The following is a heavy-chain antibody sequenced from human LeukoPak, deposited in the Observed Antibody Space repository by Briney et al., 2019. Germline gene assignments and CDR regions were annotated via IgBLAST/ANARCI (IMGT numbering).Heavy chain of an antibody. J-gene: IGHJ4*02. V-gene: IGHV1-2*02. Sequence: GASPKVSCNTPRYSLIANRIQPVCDTPEQRLEWMRRIDTKNGRTSFEQKFQGRVTMTRDTSISTVYMELSGLRSDDTAIYYCMRDYPHQRFDYWGQGTLVTVSS. CDR3: MRDYPHQRFDY. CDR1: RYSLIANR. CDR2: IDTKNGRT.